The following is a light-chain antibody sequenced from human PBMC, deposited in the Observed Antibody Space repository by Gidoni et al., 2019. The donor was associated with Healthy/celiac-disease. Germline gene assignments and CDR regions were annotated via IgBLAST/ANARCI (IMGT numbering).Light chain of an antibody. Sequence: DIVMTQSPLSLPVTPGEPASISCRSSQSLLHSNGYNYLDWYLQKPGQSPQLLIYLGSNRASGVPDRFSGSGSGTDFTLKISRVEDEDGGVYYCMQALQTPMYTFGQGTKLEIK. J-gene: IGKJ2*01. CDR2: LGS. CDR1: QSLLHSNGYNY. V-gene: IGKV2-28*01. CDR3: MQALQTPMYT.